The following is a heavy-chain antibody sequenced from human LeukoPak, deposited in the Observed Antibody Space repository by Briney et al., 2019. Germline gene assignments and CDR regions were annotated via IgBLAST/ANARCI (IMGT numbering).Heavy chain of an antibody. D-gene: IGHD3-10*01. CDR3: ARVDMVRGIIDYYYYMDV. Sequence: ASVKVSCKASGYTFTSYDINWVRQATGQGLEWMGWMNPNSGNTGYAQKFQGRVTMTRNTSISTVYMELSSLRSEDTAVYYCARVDMVRGIIDYYYYMDVWGKGTPVTISS. CDR2: MNPNSGNT. CDR1: GYTFTSYD. V-gene: IGHV1-8*01. J-gene: IGHJ6*03.